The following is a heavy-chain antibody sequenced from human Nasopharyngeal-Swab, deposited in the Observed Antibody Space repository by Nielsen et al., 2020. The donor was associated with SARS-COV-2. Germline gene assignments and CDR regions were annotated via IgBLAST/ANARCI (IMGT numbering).Heavy chain of an antibody. CDR3: ARGSGYYDSSGYSDY. CDR2: IYYSGST. Sequence: SETLSLTCTVSGGSISSYYWSWIRQPPGKGLEWIGYIYYSGSTNSTPSLKSPVTISVDTSKNQFSLKLSSVTAADTAVYYCARGSGYYDSSGYSDYWGQGTLVTVSS. CDR1: GGSISSYY. V-gene: IGHV4-59*13. J-gene: IGHJ4*02. D-gene: IGHD3-22*01.